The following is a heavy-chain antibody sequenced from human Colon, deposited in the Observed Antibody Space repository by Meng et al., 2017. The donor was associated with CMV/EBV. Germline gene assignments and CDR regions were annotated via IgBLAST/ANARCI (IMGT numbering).Heavy chain of an antibody. Sequence: HWLHQAPGKGLEWVAVISDDGSNKYYADSVRGRFTISRGNSKNTLYLQMNSLRAEDTAVYYCARKGSWKGETYYDFWAKLTPHDYFDYWGQGTLVTVSS. CDR2: ISDDGSNK. J-gene: IGHJ4*02. D-gene: IGHD3-3*01. V-gene: IGHV3-30*04. CDR3: ARKGSWKGETYYDFWAKLTPHDYFDY.